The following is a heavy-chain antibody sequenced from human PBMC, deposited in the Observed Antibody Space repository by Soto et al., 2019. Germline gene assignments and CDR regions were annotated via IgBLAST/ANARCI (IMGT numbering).Heavy chain of an antibody. Sequence: PGESLKISCKGSGYSFTSYWIGWVRQMPGKGLEWMGIIYPGDSDTRYSPSFQGQVTISADKSISTAYLQWSSLKASDTAMSYCARLRGWEEYYHYGMDVWGQGSTVTV. V-gene: IGHV5-51*01. CDR2: IYPGDSDT. CDR3: ARLRGWEEYYHYGMDV. D-gene: IGHD6-19*01. CDR1: GYSFTSYW. J-gene: IGHJ6*02.